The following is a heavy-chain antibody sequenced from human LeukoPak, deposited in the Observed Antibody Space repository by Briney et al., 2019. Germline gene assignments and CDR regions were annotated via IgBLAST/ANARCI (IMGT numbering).Heavy chain of an antibody. J-gene: IGHJ3*02. D-gene: IGHD6-6*01. Sequence: SETLSLTCTVSGGSISSSSYYWGWIRQPPGKGLEWIGCIYYIGSTYYNPSLKSRVTISVDTSKNQLSLKLSSVTAADTAVYYCARDSHPLRPNHAFDIWGQGTTVTVSS. CDR3: ARDSHPLRPNHAFDI. V-gene: IGHV4-39*02. CDR1: GGSISSSSYY. CDR2: IYYIGST.